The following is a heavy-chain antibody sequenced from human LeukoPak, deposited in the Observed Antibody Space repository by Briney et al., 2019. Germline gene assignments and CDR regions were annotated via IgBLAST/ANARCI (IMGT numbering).Heavy chain of an antibody. D-gene: IGHD2-2*03. J-gene: IGHJ4*02. CDR3: AGLGYCSSTSCYAAVY. V-gene: IGHV5-51*01. Sequence: GESLKISCKGSGYSFTSYWIGWVRQMPGKGLEWMGIIYPGDSDTRYNPSFQGQVTISADKSISTAYLQWSSLKASDTAMYYRAGLGYCSSTSCYAAVYWGQGTLVTVSS. CDR2: IYPGDSDT. CDR1: GYSFTSYW.